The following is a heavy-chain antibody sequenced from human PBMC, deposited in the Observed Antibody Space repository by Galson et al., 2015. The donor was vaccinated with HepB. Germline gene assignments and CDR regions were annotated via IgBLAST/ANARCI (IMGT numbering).Heavy chain of an antibody. CDR1: GFTFSNYW. V-gene: IGHV3-7*03. D-gene: IGHD6-13*01. Sequence: SLRLSCAASGFTFSNYWMTWVRQAPGKGLEWVANLKRDGSEKAYLDSVKGRFTISRDNTKNSLFLQMETLRAEDTAVYYCARDFSPRLDNIWYDAFDLWGQGTMVTVSS. CDR3: ARDFSPRLDNIWYDAFDL. CDR2: LKRDGSEK. J-gene: IGHJ3*01.